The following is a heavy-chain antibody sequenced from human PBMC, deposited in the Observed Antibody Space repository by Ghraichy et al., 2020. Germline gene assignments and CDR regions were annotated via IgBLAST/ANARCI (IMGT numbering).Heavy chain of an antibody. V-gene: IGHV3-53*01. CDR3: ARGDALYYDSLTH. CDR2: IFTGGNT. D-gene: IGHD3-22*01. J-gene: IGHJ4*02. CDR1: GFTVSSNY. Sequence: GGSLRLSCAASGFTVSSNYMTWVRQAPGKGLECVSIIFTGGNTFYADSVRGRFTISRDTSKNTLYLQMNGLRAEDTAVYSCARGDALYYDSLTHWGRGTLVTVSS.